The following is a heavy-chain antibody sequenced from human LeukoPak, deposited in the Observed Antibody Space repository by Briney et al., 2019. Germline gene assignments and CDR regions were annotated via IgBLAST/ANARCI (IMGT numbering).Heavy chain of an antibody. J-gene: IGHJ4*02. Sequence: ASVKVSCKASGYTFTGYYMHWVRQAPGQGLEWMGWINPNSGDTNYAQKFQGRVTMTRDTSISTAYMELSRLRSDDTAVYYCARASRIAAAGIDYWGQGTLVTVSS. CDR2: INPNSGDT. CDR1: GYTFTGYY. D-gene: IGHD6-13*01. V-gene: IGHV1-2*02. CDR3: ARASRIAAAGIDY.